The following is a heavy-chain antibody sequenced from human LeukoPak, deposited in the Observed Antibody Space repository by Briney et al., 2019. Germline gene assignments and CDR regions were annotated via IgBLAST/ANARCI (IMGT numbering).Heavy chain of an antibody. CDR2: MNPNSGNT. D-gene: IGHD6-13*01. CDR1: GYSFTSYD. J-gene: IGHJ3*02. Sequence: GASVKVSCKASGYSFTSYDINWVRQATGQGLEWMGWMNPNSGNTGYAQKFQGRVNMTRNTSISTAYMELSSLRSEDTAVYYCAMGTPAAWNAFDIWGQGTMVTVSS. CDR3: AMGTPAAWNAFDI. V-gene: IGHV1-8*01.